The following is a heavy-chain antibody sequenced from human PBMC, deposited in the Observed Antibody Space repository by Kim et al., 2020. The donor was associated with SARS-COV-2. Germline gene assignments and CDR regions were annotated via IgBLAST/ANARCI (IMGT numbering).Heavy chain of an antibody. J-gene: IGHJ6*02. Sequence: GGSLRLSCAASGFTFSSYSMNWVRQAPGKGLEWVSSISSSSSYIYYADSVKGRFTISRDNAKNSLYLQMNSLRAEDTAVYYCARVYPSCSGGSCFSYYGMDVWGQGTTVTVSS. D-gene: IGHD2-15*01. V-gene: IGHV3-21*01. CDR3: ARVYPSCSGGSCFSYYGMDV. CDR1: GFTFSSYS. CDR2: ISSSSSYI.